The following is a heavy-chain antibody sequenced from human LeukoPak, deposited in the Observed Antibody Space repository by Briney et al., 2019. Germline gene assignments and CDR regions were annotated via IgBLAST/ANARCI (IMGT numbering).Heavy chain of an antibody. D-gene: IGHD3-3*01. V-gene: IGHV4-34*01. CDR3: ARVPLRFLEPFDY. Sequence: SETLSLTCSVYGGSLNGYYWSWIRQSPGKRLVWIGEINHSGTTNHNPPLKSRVTTSLDTSKNQFSLRLNSVTAADMAVYYCARVPLRFLEPFDYWGQGTLVTVSS. J-gene: IGHJ4*02. CDR1: GGSLNGYY. CDR2: INHSGTT.